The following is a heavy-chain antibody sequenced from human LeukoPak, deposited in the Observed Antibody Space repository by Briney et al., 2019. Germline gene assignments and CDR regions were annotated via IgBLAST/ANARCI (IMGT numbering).Heavy chain of an antibody. J-gene: IGHJ4*02. CDR3: AKALDSDYGDYALDY. CDR1: GFTFSNYA. CDR2: ISGGPV. V-gene: IGHV3-23*01. Sequence: GGSLRLSCAASGFTFSNYAMTWVRQAPGKGLEWVSSISGGPVYYADSVKGRFTISRDNSKNTLFLQMNSLRAEDTAIYYCAKALDSDYGDYALDYWGQGTLVTVSS. D-gene: IGHD4-17*01.